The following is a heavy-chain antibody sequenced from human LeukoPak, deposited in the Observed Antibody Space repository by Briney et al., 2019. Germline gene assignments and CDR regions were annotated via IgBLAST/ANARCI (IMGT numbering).Heavy chain of an antibody. J-gene: IGHJ4*02. D-gene: IGHD2-21*02. Sequence: SETLSLTCAVYGGSFSGYYWGWIRQPPGKGLEWIGSIYYSGSTYYNPSLKSRVTISVDTSKNQFSLELSSVTAADTAVYYCARHGPVDVVVTAMSAVYFDYWGQGTLVTVSS. CDR2: IYYSGST. V-gene: IGHV4-39*01. CDR3: ARHGPVDVVVTAMSAVYFDY. CDR1: GGSFSGYY.